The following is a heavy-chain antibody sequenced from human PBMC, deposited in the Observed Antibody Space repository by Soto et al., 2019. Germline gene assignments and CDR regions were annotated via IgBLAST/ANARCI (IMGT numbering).Heavy chain of an antibody. CDR2: ISGSGGST. Sequence: GGSLRLSCAASGFTFSSYAMSWVRQAPGKGLEWVSAISGSGGSTYYADSVKGRFTISRDNSKNTLYLQINSLRAEDTAVYYCAKEQYCSSTSCYAEGYYYYGMDVWGQGTTVTVSS. CDR1: GFTFSSYA. D-gene: IGHD2-2*01. CDR3: AKEQYCSSTSCYAEGYYYYGMDV. V-gene: IGHV3-23*01. J-gene: IGHJ6*02.